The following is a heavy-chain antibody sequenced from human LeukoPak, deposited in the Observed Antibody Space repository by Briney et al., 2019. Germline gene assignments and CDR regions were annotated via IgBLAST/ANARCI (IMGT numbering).Heavy chain of an antibody. D-gene: IGHD6-19*01. CDR1: GFTFSTYA. CDR3: VKDSGWFHFDS. V-gene: IGHV3-23*01. CDR2: TSGGGTNT. J-gene: IGHJ4*02. Sequence: GGSLRLSCAASGFTFSTYAMSWVRQAPGKGLEWVSTTSGGGTNTYYADCVKGRFTISRDNAKSSLHLQMNGLRAEDTAMYYCVKDSGWFHFDSWGQGTLVTVSS.